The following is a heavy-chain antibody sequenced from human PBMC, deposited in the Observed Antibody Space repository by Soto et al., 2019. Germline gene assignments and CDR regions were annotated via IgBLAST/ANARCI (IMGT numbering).Heavy chain of an antibody. Sequence: SETLSLTCTVSGFTISSYYWSWILQPPGKGLEWIGYIYYSGSTNYNPSLKSRVTISVDTSKNQFSLKLSSVTAADTAVYYCARVLGVGRDWFDPWGQGTLVTVS. CDR2: IYYSGST. CDR3: ARVLGVGRDWFDP. V-gene: IGHV4-59*01. CDR1: GFTISSYY. J-gene: IGHJ5*02. D-gene: IGHD3-16*01.